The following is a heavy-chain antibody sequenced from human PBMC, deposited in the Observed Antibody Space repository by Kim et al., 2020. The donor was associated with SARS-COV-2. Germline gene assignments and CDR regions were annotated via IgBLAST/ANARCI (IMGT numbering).Heavy chain of an antibody. V-gene: IGHV4-30-2*05. J-gene: IGHJ4*02. Sequence: YYHPALKRPVTISVDTSKNQFSLQLSSVTAADTAVYYCARDNRADRDFDYWGQGTLVTVSS. D-gene: IGHD2-15*01. CDR3: ARDNRADRDFDY.